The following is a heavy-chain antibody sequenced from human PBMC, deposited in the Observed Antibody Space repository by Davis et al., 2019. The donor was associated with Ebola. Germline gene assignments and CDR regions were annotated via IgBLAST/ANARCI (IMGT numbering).Heavy chain of an antibody. D-gene: IGHD6-19*01. CDR3: AKGSIAVALFDC. CDR1: GFTFSNYA. V-gene: IGHV3-23*01. Sequence: GESLKISCAASGFTFSNYAMSWVRQAPGKGLEWVATISSSGGNTYYADSVKGRFTISRDNSKNTLFLQMNSLRAEDTAVYHCAKGSIAVALFDCWGQGTLVTVSS. CDR2: ISSSGGNT. J-gene: IGHJ4*02.